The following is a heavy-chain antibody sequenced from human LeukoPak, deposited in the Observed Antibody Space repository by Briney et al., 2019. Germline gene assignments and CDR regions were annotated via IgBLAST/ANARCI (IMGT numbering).Heavy chain of an antibody. J-gene: IGHJ1*01. D-gene: IGHD3-22*01. CDR3: GRRRYYDSTGYLD. CDR1: GDSISSSSYY. CDR2: IYYRGST. Sequence: TSETLSLTCTISGDSISSSSYYWGWIRQPPGKGLEWIGDIYYRGSTYYNPSLKSRVSISIDTSNNQFSLTLNSVTAADTALYSCGRRRYYDSTGYLDWGQGTLVTVSS. V-gene: IGHV4-39*01.